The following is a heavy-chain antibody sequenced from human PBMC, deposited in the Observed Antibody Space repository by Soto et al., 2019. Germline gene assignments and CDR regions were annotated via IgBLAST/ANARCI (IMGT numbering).Heavy chain of an antibody. CDR2: ISYDGSNK. Sequence: GGSLRLSCAASGGTFSSYAMHWVRQAPGKGLEWVAVISYDGSNKYYADSVKGRFTISRDNSKNTLYLQMNSLRAEDTAVYYCAKDRAHSSGWYGYFDYWGQGTLVTVSS. CDR3: AKDRAHSSGWYGYFDY. V-gene: IGHV3-30-3*01. D-gene: IGHD6-19*01. CDR1: GGTFSSYA. J-gene: IGHJ4*02.